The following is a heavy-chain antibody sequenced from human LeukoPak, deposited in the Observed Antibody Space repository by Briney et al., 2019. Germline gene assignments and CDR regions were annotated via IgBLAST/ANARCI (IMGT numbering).Heavy chain of an antibody. Sequence: ASVKVSCKASGYTFTSYDINWVRQATGQGLEWMGWMNPNSGNTGYAQKFQGRVTIARNTSISTAYMELSSLRSEDTAVYYCARRDYGYAFDIWGQGTMVTVSS. V-gene: IGHV1-8*03. D-gene: IGHD4-17*01. J-gene: IGHJ3*02. CDR1: GYTFTSYD. CDR2: MNPNSGNT. CDR3: ARRDYGYAFDI.